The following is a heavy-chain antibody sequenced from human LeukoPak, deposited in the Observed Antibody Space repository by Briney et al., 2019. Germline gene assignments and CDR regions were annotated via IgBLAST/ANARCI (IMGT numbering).Heavy chain of an antibody. CDR2: ISTGGSST. Sequence: GGSLRLSCAASGFTFSSYWMHWVRQAPGKGLVWVSRISTGGSSTSYADSVKGRFTISRDNAKNSLYLQMNSLRAEDTAVYYCARGDLNWFDPWGQGTLVTVSS. CDR1: GFTFSSYW. V-gene: IGHV3-74*01. J-gene: IGHJ5*02. CDR3: ARGDLNWFDP.